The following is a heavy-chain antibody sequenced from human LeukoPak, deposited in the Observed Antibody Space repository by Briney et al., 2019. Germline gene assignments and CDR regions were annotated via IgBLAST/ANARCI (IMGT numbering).Heavy chain of an antibody. Sequence: SETLSLTCNVSGGSISSSSYYWGWIRQPPGKGLDWIGSIYYSGNTYYNPSLKSRVTISVDTSKNQFSLILNSVTAADTAVYYCAGLVPYCSSTSCYNYYFDYWGQGTLVTVSS. D-gene: IGHD2-2*02. J-gene: IGHJ4*02. CDR2: IYYSGNT. V-gene: IGHV4-39*07. CDR1: GGSISSSSYY. CDR3: AGLVPYCSSTSCYNYYFDY.